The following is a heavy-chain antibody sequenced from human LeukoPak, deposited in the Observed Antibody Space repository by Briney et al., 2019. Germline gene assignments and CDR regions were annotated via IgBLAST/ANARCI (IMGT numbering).Heavy chain of an antibody. Sequence: GASAKVSCKASGYTFTSYAISWVRQAPGQGLEWMGSIHTNTGNPTYAQGFTGRFVFSLDTSVSTAYMQIGSLKAEDTAIYYCARGRYCSDGSCYGDYWGQGSLLTVSS. V-gene: IGHV7-4-1*01. CDR3: ARGRYCSDGSCYGDY. CDR1: GYTFTSYA. J-gene: IGHJ4*02. CDR2: IHTNTGNP. D-gene: IGHD2-15*01.